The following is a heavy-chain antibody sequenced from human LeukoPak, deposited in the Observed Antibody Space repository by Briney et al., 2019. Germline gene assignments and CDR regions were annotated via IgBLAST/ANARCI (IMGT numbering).Heavy chain of an antibody. CDR2: ISGSGGST. CDR3: ANQVVRGVIGYYFDY. J-gene: IGHJ4*02. CDR1: GFTFSSYA. D-gene: IGHD3-10*01. Sequence: GGSLRLSCAASGFTFSSYAMSWVRQAPGKGLEWVSAISGSGGSTYYADSVKGRFTISRDNSKNTLFLQMNSLRAEDTAVYYCANQVVRGVIGYYFDYWGQGTLVTVSS. V-gene: IGHV3-23*01.